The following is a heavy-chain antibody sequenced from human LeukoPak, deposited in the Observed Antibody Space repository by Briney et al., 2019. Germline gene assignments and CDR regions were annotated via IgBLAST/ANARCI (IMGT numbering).Heavy chain of an antibody. Sequence: GGSLRLSCAASGFTFSSYGMHWVRQAPGKGLEWVAVISYDGSNKYYADSVKGRFTISRDNSKNSLYLQMNSLRGEDTAIYYCARDHVVRGLVWDYWGQGTLVTVSS. CDR3: ARDHVVRGLVWDY. CDR2: ISYDGSNK. CDR1: GFTFSSYG. V-gene: IGHV3-30*03. J-gene: IGHJ4*02. D-gene: IGHD3-10*01.